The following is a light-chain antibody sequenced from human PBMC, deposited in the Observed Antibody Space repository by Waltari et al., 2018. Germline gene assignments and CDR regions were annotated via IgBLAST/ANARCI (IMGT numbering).Light chain of an antibody. CDR1: HSLLFSNGNNY. V-gene: IGKV2-28*01. Sequence: SVMTKSQPFMPVTPGEGATITCRSSHSLLFSNGNNYLDWYLQKPGQSPQLLIFLGSNRASGVPDRFSGSGSGTDFTLKISRVEAEDVGVYFCMQGLQGPLTFGGGTKVEIK. J-gene: IGKJ4*01. CDR3: MQGLQGPLT. CDR2: LGS.